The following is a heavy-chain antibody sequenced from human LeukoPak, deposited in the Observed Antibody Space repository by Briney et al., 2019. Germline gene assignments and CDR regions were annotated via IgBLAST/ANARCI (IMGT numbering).Heavy chain of an antibody. V-gene: IGHV1-46*01. CDR2: INPSGGST. Sequence: ASVKVSCKASGYTFTGYYMHWVRQAPGQGLEWMGIINPSGGSTSYAQKFQGRVTMTRDMSTSTVYMELSSLRSEDTAVYYCARGTVSIAAQHWGQGTLVTVSS. CDR1: GYTFTGYY. J-gene: IGHJ4*02. CDR3: ARGTVSIAAQH. D-gene: IGHD6-6*01.